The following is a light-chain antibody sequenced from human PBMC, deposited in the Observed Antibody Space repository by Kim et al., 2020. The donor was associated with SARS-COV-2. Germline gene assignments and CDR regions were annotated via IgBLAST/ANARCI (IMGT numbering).Light chain of an antibody. CDR2: SNR. CDR3: QVWDSSSDQYV. J-gene: IGLJ1*01. Sequence: PGRAAELPWGGDTIGGKRVNWYEQYPGQAPVLVILSNRDRPSGIPERFSGSNSGNTDTLTFSRVEDGDEADYYCQVWDSSSDQYVFGTGTKVTVL. CDR1: TIGGKR. V-gene: IGLV3-21*04.